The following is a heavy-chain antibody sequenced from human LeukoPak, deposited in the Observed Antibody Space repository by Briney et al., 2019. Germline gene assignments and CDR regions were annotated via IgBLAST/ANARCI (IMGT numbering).Heavy chain of an antibody. V-gene: IGHV3-30*03. J-gene: IGHJ3*02. CDR1: GLTFIAYD. CDR2: VSSDGVYK. Sequence: GGSLRLSCAASGLTFIAYDIPWVRQAPGKGLEWVAVVSSDGVYKYYADSVKGRFTISRDNSKNTVYLQMNSLRPEDTAVYYCRTFDIWGQGTMVTVSS. CDR3: RTFDI.